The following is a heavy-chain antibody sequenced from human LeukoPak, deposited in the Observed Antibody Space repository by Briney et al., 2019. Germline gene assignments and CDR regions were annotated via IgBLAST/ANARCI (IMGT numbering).Heavy chain of an antibody. D-gene: IGHD3-22*01. CDR2: IDTSGNT. J-gene: IGHJ4*02. Sequence: SETLSLTCTVSGGSISSYYWSWIRQPAGKGLEWIGRIDTSGNTNYKPSLKSRVTISVDRSKNQFSLKLSSVTAADTAVYYCARVKYYYDSSGYDALYYFDYWGQGTLVTVSS. V-gene: IGHV4-4*07. CDR1: GGSISSYY. CDR3: ARVKYYYDSSGYDALYYFDY.